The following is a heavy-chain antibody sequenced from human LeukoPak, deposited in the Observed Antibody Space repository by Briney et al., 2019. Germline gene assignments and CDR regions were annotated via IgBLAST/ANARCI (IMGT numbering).Heavy chain of an antibody. CDR2: IIPIFGTA. Sequence: SVKVSCKASGGTFSSYAISWVRQAPGQGLEWMGGIIPIFGTANYAQKFQGRVTITADESTSTAYMELSSLRSEDTAVYYCATAVSGSYRDAFDIWGQGTMVTVSS. CDR1: GGTFSSYA. V-gene: IGHV1-69*13. D-gene: IGHD1-26*01. J-gene: IGHJ3*02. CDR3: ATAVSGSYRDAFDI.